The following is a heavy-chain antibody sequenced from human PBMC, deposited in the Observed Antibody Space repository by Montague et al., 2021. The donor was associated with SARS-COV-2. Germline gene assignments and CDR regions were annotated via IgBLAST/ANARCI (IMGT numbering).Heavy chain of an antibody. V-gene: IGHV4-59*08. J-gene: IGHJ3*02. CDR3: ARTYYDILTGYYNRGAFDI. CDR2: IYYSGRT. CDR1: GGSISSYY. Sequence: SETLSLTCTVSGGSISSYYWSWIRQPPGKGLEWIGYIYYSGRTNXNPSLKSRVTISVDTSKNQFSLKLSSVTAADTAVYYCARTYYDILTGYYNRGAFDIWGQGTMVTVSS. D-gene: IGHD3-9*01.